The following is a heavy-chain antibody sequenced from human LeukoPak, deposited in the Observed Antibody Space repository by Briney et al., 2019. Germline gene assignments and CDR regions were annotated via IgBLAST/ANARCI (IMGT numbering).Heavy chain of an antibody. V-gene: IGHV3-23*01. CDR3: AKDAHPTVTTRSDYFDY. J-gene: IGHJ4*02. Sequence: GGSLRLSCAASGFTFSVYAMSWVRQAPGRGLEWVSAISGSGGSTYYADSVKGRFTISRDNSKNTLYLQMNSLRAEDTAVYYCAKDAHPTVTTRSDYFDYWGQGTLVTVSS. D-gene: IGHD4-11*01. CDR2: ISGSGGST. CDR1: GFTFSVYA.